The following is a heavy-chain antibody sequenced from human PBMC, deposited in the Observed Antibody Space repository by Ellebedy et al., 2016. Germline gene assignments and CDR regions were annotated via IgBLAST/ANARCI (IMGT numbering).Heavy chain of an antibody. V-gene: IGHV3-30*18. CDR3: AKGSARENFDWSADFDY. CDR2: ISYDGSNK. CDR1: GFTFSSYG. Sequence: GGSLRLSXAASGFTFSSYGMHWVRQAPGKGLEWVAVISYDGSNKYYADSVKGRFTISRDNSKNTLYLQMNSLRAEDTAVYYCAKGSARENFDWSADFDYWGQGTLVTVSS. D-gene: IGHD3-9*01. J-gene: IGHJ4*02.